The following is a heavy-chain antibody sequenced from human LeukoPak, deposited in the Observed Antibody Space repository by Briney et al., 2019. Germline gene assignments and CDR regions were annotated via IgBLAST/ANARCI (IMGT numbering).Heavy chain of an antibody. D-gene: IGHD2-2*01. CDR3: AGADIVVVPAAMSLTYYYYGMDV. J-gene: IGHJ6*04. V-gene: IGHV1-18*04. CDR1: GYTFTSYG. Sequence: ASVKVSCKASGYTFTSYGISWVRQAPGQGLEWMGWISAYNGNTNYAQKLQGRVTMTTDTSTSTAYMELRSLRSDDTAVYYCAGADIVVVPAAMSLTYYYYGMDVWGKGTTVTVSS. CDR2: ISAYNGNT.